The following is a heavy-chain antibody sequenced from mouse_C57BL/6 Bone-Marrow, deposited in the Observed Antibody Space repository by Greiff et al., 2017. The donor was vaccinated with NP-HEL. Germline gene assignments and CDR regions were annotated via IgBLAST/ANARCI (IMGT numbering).Heavy chain of an antibody. CDR3: ARPYYYYGSSDLYYFDY. Sequence: QVQLKESGAELARPGASVKLSCKASGYTFTSYGISWVKQRTGQGLEWIGEIYPRSGNTYYNEKFKGKATLTADKSSSTAYMELRSLTSEDSAVYFCARPYYYYGSSDLYYFDYWGQGTTLTVSS. D-gene: IGHD1-1*01. CDR2: IYPRSGNT. V-gene: IGHV1-81*01. J-gene: IGHJ2*01. CDR1: GYTFTSYG.